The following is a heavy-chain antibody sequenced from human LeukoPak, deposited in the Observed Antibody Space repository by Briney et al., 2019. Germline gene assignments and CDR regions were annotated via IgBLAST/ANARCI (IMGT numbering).Heavy chain of an antibody. V-gene: IGHV1-18*01. CDR3: ARDGPVAGTEGWFDP. J-gene: IGHJ5*02. CDR1: GYTFSNYV. D-gene: IGHD6-19*01. CDR2: IGTYTGNS. Sequence: GASVKVSCKPSGYTFSNYVVTWVRQAPGQGLEWMGRIGTYTGNSNYAQKFQDRVTMTTDTSTSTAYMELRSLRSDDTAVYYCARDGPVAGTEGWFDPWGQGTLVTVSS.